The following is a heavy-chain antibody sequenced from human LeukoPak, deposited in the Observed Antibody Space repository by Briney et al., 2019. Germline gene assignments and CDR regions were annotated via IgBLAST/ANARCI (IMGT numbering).Heavy chain of an antibody. CDR3: ERDHRQQLDSFDY. CDR2: IWYDGSNK. V-gene: IGHV3-33*01. CDR1: GFTFSSYG. Sequence: GGSLRLSCAASGFTFSSYGMHWVRQAPGKGLEWVAVIWYDGSNKYYADSVKGRFTISRDNSKNTLYLQMNSLRAEDAAVYYCERDHRQQLDSFDYWGQGTLANVSS. D-gene: IGHD6-13*01. J-gene: IGHJ4*02.